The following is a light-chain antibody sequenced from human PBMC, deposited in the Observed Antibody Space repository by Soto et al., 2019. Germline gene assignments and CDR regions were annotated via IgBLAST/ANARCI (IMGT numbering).Light chain of an antibody. Sequence: QSVLTQPASVSGSPGQSITISCTGTSSDVGSYNLVSWYQQHPGKAPKLMIYEVSKRPSGVFNRFSGSKSGNTASLTISGLQAEDEADYYCCSYAGSSTYVFGTGTKVTV. V-gene: IGLV2-23*02. J-gene: IGLJ1*01. CDR3: CSYAGSSTYV. CDR1: SSDVGSYNL. CDR2: EVS.